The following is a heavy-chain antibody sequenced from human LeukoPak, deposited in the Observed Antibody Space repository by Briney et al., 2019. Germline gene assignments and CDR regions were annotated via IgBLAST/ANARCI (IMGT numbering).Heavy chain of an antibody. Sequence: SETLSLTCAVYGGSFSGYYWSWIRQPPGKGLEWIGEINHSGSTNYNPSLKSRVTISVDTSKNQFSLKLSSVTAADTAVYYCARGATGDYWGQGTLVTVSS. CDR3: ARGATGDY. V-gene: IGHV4-34*01. CDR1: GGSFSGYY. D-gene: IGHD1-1*01. CDR2: INHSGST. J-gene: IGHJ4*02.